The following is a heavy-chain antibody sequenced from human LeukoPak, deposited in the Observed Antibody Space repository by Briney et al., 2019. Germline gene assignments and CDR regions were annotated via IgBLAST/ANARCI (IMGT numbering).Heavy chain of an antibody. D-gene: IGHD3-3*01. CDR2: IFHSGST. J-gene: IGHJ6*02. V-gene: IGHV4-61*01. Sequence: PSETLSLTCTVSGGSVSSGSYYWSWVRQPPGKRLEWIGYIFHSGSTNYNPSLKSRVTISVDTSKNQFSLKLSSVTAADTAVYYCARGGHVLRFLEWLTDPRYYYGMDVWGQGTTVTVSS. CDR3: ARGGHVLRFLEWLTDPRYYYGMDV. CDR1: GGSVSSGSYY.